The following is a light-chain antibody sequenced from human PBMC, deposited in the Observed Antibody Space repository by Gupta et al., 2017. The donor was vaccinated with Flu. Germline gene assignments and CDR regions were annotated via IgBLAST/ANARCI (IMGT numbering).Light chain of an antibody. CDR2: EDN. CDR3: QSYDSSNQGV. J-gene: IGLJ3*02. CDR1: SGSIASNY. Sequence: NFLLPQPHSVSESPGKTVTISCTRSSGSIASNYVQWYQQRPGSAPTTVIYEDNQRPSGVPDRFSSSIDSSSNSASLTISGLKTEDEADYYCQSYDSSNQGVFGGGTKLTVL. V-gene: IGLV6-57*03.